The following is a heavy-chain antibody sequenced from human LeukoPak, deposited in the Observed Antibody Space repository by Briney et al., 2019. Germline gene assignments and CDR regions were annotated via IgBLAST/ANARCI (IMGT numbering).Heavy chain of an antibody. J-gene: IGHJ4*02. CDR2: INPSGGST. CDR1: GYTFTSYY. D-gene: IGHD4-23*01. V-gene: IGHV1-46*01. CDR3: ARGATVVTHPVTD. Sequence: ASVKVSCKASGYTFTSYYMHWVRHAPGQGLEWMGIINPSGGSTSYAQKFQGRVTMTRDMSTSTVYMELSSLRSEDTAVYYCARGATVVTHPVTDWGQGTLVTVSS.